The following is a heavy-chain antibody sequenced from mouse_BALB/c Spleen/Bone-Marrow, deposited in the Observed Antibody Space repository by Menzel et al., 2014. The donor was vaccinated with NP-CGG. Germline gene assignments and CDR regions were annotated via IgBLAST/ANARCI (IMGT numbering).Heavy chain of an antibody. Sequence: VRLQQSGAELVKPGASVKMSCKASGYTFTSYWMHWVKQRPGQGLEWIGTIDPSDSYTSYNQKFKGKATLTVDTSSSTAYMQLSSLTSEDSVVYYCTRDDYGYWGQGTTLTVSS. CDR3: TRDDYGY. D-gene: IGHD2-4*01. CDR2: IDPSDSYT. V-gene: IGHV1S127*01. CDR1: GYTFTSYW. J-gene: IGHJ2*01.